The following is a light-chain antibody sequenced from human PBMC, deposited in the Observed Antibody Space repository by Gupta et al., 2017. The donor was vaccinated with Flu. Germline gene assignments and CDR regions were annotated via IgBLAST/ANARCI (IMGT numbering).Light chain of an antibody. CDR2: EVS. V-gene: IGLV2-8*01. Sequence: SALTQPPPASGSPGPSVTIPCTGTSSDVGGYNYVSWYQQPPGKAPKLMIYEVSKRPSGVPDRFSGSKSGNTASLTVSGLQAEDEADYYCSSYAGSNNLRVFGTGTKVTVL. CDR3: SSYAGSNNLRV. J-gene: IGLJ1*01. CDR1: SSDVGGYNY.